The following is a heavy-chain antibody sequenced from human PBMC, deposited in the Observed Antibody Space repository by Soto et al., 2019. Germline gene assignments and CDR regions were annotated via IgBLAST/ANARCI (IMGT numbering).Heavy chain of an antibody. CDR3: ASVAVIQERMAFYYYVMDV. V-gene: IGHV1-46*01. Sequence: ASVKVSCKASGYTFTSYYMHWVRQAPGQGLEWMGIINPSGGSTSYAQKFQGRVTMTRDTSTSTVYMELSSLRSEDTAVYYCASVAVIQERMAFYYYVMDVLGKAPMVTVS. J-gene: IGHJ6*04. CDR1: GYTFTSYY. D-gene: IGHD3-10*01. CDR2: INPSGGST.